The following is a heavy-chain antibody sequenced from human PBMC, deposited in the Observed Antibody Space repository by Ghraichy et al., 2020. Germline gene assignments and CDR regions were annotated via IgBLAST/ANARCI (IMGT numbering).Heavy chain of an antibody. Sequence: SETLSLTCTVSGGSISSNTYSWGWVVQPPGKGPQWIGSIYHTGRIDYNPSLQSRVTISIDTSKNLFSLKLSSLTAADTGVYYCMALDYYFGSDIWGQGTTVTVSS. D-gene: IGHD5-24*01. CDR1: GGSISSNTYS. CDR3: MALDYYFGSDI. V-gene: IGHV4-39*01. J-gene: IGHJ6*02. CDR2: IYHTGRI.